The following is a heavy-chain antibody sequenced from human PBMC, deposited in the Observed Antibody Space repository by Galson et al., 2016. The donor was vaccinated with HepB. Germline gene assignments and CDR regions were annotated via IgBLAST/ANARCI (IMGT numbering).Heavy chain of an antibody. Sequence: SLRLSCAASGFTFSSYSMHWVRQAPGQGLEYVSATNGNGDSRYYAGSVKGRFTTSRDNSKNMLYLRMDSLRAEDMAVYYCARVGSGYDYWGQGTLVTVSS. J-gene: IGHJ4*02. CDR2: TNGNGDSR. CDR1: GFTFSSYS. CDR3: ARVGSGYDY. D-gene: IGHD2-2*03. V-gene: IGHV3-64*02.